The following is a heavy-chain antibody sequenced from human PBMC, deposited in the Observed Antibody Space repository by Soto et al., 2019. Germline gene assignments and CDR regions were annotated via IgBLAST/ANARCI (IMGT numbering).Heavy chain of an antibody. CDR3: TTVEVLWFGDVVYFDY. V-gene: IGHV3-15*07. CDR1: GFTFSNAW. Sequence: EVQLVESGGGLVEPGGSLRLSCAASGFTFSNAWMNWVRQAPGKGLEWVGRIKSKTDGGTTDYAAPVKGRFTISRDDSNNTLYLQMNSVKTEDTAVYYCTTVEVLWFGDVVYFDYWGQGTLVTVSS. CDR2: IKSKTDGGTT. D-gene: IGHD3-10*01. J-gene: IGHJ4*02.